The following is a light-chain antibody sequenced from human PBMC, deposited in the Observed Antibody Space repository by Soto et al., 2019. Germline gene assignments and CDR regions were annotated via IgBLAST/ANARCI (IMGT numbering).Light chain of an antibody. CDR2: KAS. Sequence: DIQMTQSPATLSASVGDTVNITCRASQSISTWLAWYQQKPGKAPTLLIYKASTLHSGVPSRFSGSGSGADFTLNISSLQPDDFGTFYCQQYTSYYSFGQGTKLEIK. J-gene: IGKJ2*03. V-gene: IGKV1-5*03. CDR1: QSISTW. CDR3: QQYTSYYS.